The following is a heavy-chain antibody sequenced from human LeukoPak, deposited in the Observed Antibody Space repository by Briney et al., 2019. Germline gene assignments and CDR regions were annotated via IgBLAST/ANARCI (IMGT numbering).Heavy chain of an antibody. V-gene: IGHV4-4*02. CDR2: IYLYGTT. Sequence: SETLSLTCSVSIGSISSSKWWSWVRQSPVKGLEWIGEIYLYGTTNYNPSFTSRVTMSLDTSKNQFSLKLSSVTAADTALYYCAIDTLGSVNGVNMDVWGKGTTVTVSS. J-gene: IGHJ6*03. CDR1: IGSISSSKW. D-gene: IGHD2-8*01. CDR3: AIDTLGSVNGVNMDV.